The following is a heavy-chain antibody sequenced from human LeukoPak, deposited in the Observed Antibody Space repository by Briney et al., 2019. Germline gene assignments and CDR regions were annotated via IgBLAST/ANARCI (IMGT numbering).Heavy chain of an antibody. V-gene: IGHV4-4*07. J-gene: IGHJ3*02. D-gene: IGHD3-9*01. CDR3: ARGARYYDILTGYLMGAFDI. Sequence: SETLSLTCTVSGGSISSYYWSWIRQPAGKGLEWIGRIYTSGSTNYNPSLKSRVTISVDTSKNQFSLKLSSVTAADTAVYYCARGARYYDILTGYLMGAFDIWGQGTMVTVSS. CDR2: IYTSGST. CDR1: GGSISSYY.